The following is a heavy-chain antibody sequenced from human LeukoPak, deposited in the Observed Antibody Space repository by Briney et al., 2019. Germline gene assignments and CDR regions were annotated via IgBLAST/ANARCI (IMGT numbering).Heavy chain of an antibody. CDR1: GYTFTNYG. V-gene: IGHV1-18*04. D-gene: IGHD5-18*01. CDR3: ARESQHSYVFDY. Sequence: ASVTVSYKASGYTFTNYGISWVRQAPGQGLEWMGWISAYNGNTNYAQKLQGRVTMTTDTSTSTAYMELRSLRSDDTAVYYCARESQHSYVFDYGGQGTLVTVSS. J-gene: IGHJ4*02. CDR2: ISAYNGNT.